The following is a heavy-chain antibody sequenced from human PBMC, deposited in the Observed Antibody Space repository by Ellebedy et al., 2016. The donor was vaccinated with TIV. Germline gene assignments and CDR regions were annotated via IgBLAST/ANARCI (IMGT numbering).Heavy chain of an antibody. D-gene: IGHD3-22*01. CDR3: VRDLTNYGSSSY. J-gene: IGHJ4*02. Sequence: AASVKVSCKASGYSFTTYYIHWVRQAPGQGLEWVAWINPNSGDTAYAQNLQGRVTVTGDTSISTAYMELSRLISDDTAVYYCVRDLTNYGSSSYWGQGTLVTVSS. CDR1: GYSFTTYY. V-gene: IGHV1-2*02. CDR2: INPNSGDT.